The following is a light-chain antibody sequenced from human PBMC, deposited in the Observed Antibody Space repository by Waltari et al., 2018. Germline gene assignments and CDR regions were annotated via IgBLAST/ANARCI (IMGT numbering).Light chain of an antibody. V-gene: IGKV4-1*01. CDR3: QQYYSTPPT. J-gene: IGKJ4*01. CDR2: WSS. CDR1: KSVLYSSKDKNY. Sequence: DIVLPRSPDSLAAWLGGAATINSQSRKSVLYSSKDKNYLVWDQQKPGQPHKLLIYWSSTRESGVPDRFSVSGCGTDFTLTISSLQAEDVVVYYCQQYYSTPPTFGGGTKVEIK.